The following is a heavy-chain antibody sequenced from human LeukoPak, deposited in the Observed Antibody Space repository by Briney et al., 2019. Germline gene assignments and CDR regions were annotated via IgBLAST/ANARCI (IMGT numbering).Heavy chain of an antibody. CDR2: ISAYNGNT. D-gene: IGHD3-22*01. V-gene: IGHV1-18*01. J-gene: IGHJ4*02. CDR1: GYTFTSYG. CDR3: AGDRRYYDSSGYNTPGGY. Sequence: ATVKVSCKASGYTFTSYGISWVRQAPGQGLEWMGWISAYNGNTNYAQKLQGRVTMTTDTSTSTAYMELRSLRSDDTAVYYCAGDRRYYDSSGYNTPGGYWGQGTLVTVSS.